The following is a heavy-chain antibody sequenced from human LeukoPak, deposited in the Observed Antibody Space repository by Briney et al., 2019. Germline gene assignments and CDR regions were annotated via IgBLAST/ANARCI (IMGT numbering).Heavy chain of an antibody. CDR1: GFTFSSYA. D-gene: IGHD4-17*01. Sequence: GRSLRLSCAASGFTFSSYAMHWVRQAPGKGLEWVAVISYDGSNKYYADSVKCRFTISRDNSKNTLYLQMNSLRAEDTAVYYCARVEDYAYDYWGQGTLVTVSS. CDR2: ISYDGSNK. CDR3: ARVEDYAYDY. J-gene: IGHJ4*02. V-gene: IGHV3-30-3*01.